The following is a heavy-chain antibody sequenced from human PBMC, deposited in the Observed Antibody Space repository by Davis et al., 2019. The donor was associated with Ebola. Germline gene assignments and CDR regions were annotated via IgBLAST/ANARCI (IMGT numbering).Heavy chain of an antibody. CDR2: ISGSGGST. D-gene: IGHD6-19*01. Sequence: GESLNPSCPSSGFTFSSYAMSWVRPAPGKGLEWVSAISGSGGSTYYPDSLKGRFTIARDNSKTTLYLQMNSLRAEDTAVYYCAKDSGDSGWYEFDYWGQGTLVTVSS. CDR3: AKDSGDSGWYEFDY. V-gene: IGHV3-23*01. J-gene: IGHJ4*02. CDR1: GFTFSSYA.